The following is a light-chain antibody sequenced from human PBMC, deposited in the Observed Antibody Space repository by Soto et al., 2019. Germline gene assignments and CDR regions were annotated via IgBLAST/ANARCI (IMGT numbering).Light chain of an antibody. V-gene: IGLV2-14*01. J-gene: IGLJ3*02. CDR1: CGDIFAYNY. Sequence: QSALTQPASVSGSPGQSITISCTGTCGDIFAYNYVSWYQQYPGKAPKLIIYEVNNRPSGVSYRFSGSKSGNTASLTISGLQAEDEADYYCSSYTDRSTNTWVFGGGTQLTVL. CDR2: EVN. CDR3: SSYTDRSTNTWV.